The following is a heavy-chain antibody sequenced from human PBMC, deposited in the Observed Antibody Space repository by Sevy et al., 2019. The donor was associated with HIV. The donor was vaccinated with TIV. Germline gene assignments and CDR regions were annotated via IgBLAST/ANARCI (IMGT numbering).Heavy chain of an antibody. D-gene: IGHD6-19*01. Sequence: SETLSLTCTVSGGSISSGDYYWSWIRQPPGKGLEWIGYIYYSGSTYYNPSLKSRVTISVDTSKNQFSLKLSSVTAADTAVYYCARDRSSSGRVSPIDYWGQGTLVTVSS. V-gene: IGHV4-30-4*01. CDR1: GGSISSGDYY. J-gene: IGHJ4*02. CDR2: IYYSGST. CDR3: ARDRSSSGRVSPIDY.